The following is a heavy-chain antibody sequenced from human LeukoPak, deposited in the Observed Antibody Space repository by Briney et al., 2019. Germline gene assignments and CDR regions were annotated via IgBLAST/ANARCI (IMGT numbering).Heavy chain of an antibody. V-gene: IGHV1-2*02. J-gene: IGHJ4*02. CDR1: RYTFTGYY. CDR3: ARGNKLRFLEKGALDY. Sequence: ASVKVSCKASRYTFTGYYMHWVRQAPGQGLEWMGWINPNSGGTNYAQKFQGRVTMTRDTSISTAYMELSRLRSGDTAVYYCARGNKLRFLEKGALDYWGQGTLVTVSS. CDR2: INPNSGGT. D-gene: IGHD3-3*01.